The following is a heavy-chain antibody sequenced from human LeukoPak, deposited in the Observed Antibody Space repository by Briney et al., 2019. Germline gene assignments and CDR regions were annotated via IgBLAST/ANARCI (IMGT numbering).Heavy chain of an antibody. D-gene: IGHD3-9*01. V-gene: IGHV3-23*01. CDR3: AKSETDILTGYYGLSVGYFDY. J-gene: IGHJ4*02. CDR2: ISGNGGST. Sequence: PGGSLRLSCAASGFTFHSYAMNWVRQAPGKGLEWVSDISGNGGSTYYADSVKGRFTISRDNSKNTLYLQMNSQRTEDTPVYYCAKSETDILTGYYGLSVGYFDYWGQGTLVTVSS. CDR1: GFTFHSYA.